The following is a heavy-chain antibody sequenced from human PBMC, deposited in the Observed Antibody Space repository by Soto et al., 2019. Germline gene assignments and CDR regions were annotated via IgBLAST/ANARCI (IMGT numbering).Heavy chain of an antibody. V-gene: IGHV1-69*13. CDR1: GGTFSSYA. CDR2: IIPIFGTA. Sequence: SVKVSCKASGGTFSSYAISWVRQAPGQGLEWMGGIIPIFGTANYAQRFQGRVTITADESTSTAYMELRSLRSDDTAVYYCATTLPNIVVVPAASDAFDIWGQGTMVTVSS. J-gene: IGHJ3*02. CDR3: ATTLPNIVVVPAASDAFDI. D-gene: IGHD2-2*01.